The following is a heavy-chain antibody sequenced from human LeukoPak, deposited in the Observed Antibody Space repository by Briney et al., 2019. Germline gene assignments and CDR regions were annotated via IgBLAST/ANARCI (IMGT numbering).Heavy chain of an antibody. V-gene: IGHV3-21*01. Sequence: GGSLRLSCAASGLTFSNYGMTWVRQAPGKGLAWISSISSDSSYIHYADSLEGRFTISRDNAKNSLYLQMNSLRDEDTAVYYCASLCGGDCYSGETFDYWGQGTLVTVSS. CDR3: ASLCGGDCYSGETFDY. CDR2: ISSDSSYI. D-gene: IGHD2-21*02. CDR1: GLTFSNYG. J-gene: IGHJ4*02.